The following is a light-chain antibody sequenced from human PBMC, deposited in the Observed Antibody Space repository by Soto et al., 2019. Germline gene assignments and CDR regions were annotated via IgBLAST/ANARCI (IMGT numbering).Light chain of an antibody. V-gene: IGKV3-15*01. CDR2: GAS. CDR3: QHYNNWPPLT. Sequence: EIVMTQSPATLSVSPGERATLSCRASQSVSSNLACYQQKPGQAPRLLIYGASTRATGIPARFSGSGSGTEFTLTISSLQSEDFAVYSCQHYNNWPPLTFGGGTKVEIK. CDR1: QSVSSN. J-gene: IGKJ4*01.